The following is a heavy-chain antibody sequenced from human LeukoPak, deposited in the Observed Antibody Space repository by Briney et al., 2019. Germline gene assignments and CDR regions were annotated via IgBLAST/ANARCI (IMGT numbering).Heavy chain of an antibody. Sequence: GGSLRLSCAASGFTFSSYWMSWVRQAPGKGLEWVANIKQDGSEKYYVDSVKGRFTISRDNAKNSLYLQMNSLRAEDTAVYYCARGLGDYTTDWFPVSGYWGQGTLVTVSS. D-gene: IGHD3-9*01. CDR1: GFTFSSYW. V-gene: IGHV3-7*01. CDR2: IKQDGSEK. J-gene: IGHJ4*02. CDR3: ARGLGDYTTDWFPVSGY.